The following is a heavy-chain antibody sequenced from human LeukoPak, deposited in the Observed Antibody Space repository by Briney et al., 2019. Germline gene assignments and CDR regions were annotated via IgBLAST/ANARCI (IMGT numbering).Heavy chain of an antibody. CDR1: GGSFSGYY. V-gene: IGHV4-34*01. J-gene: IGHJ6*02. CDR3: ARAPGKNFWPHYYYYGMDV. CDR2: INHSGST. Sequence: PSETLSLTCAVYGGSFSGYYWSWIRQPPGKELEWIGEINHSGSTNYNPSLKSRVTISVDTSKNQFSLKLSSVTAADTAVYYCARAPGKNFWPHYYYYGMDVWGQGTTVTVSS. D-gene: IGHD3-3*01.